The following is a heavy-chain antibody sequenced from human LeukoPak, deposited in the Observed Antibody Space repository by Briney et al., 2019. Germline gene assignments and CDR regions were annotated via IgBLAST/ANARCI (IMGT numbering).Heavy chain of an antibody. J-gene: IGHJ4*02. D-gene: IGHD6-13*01. V-gene: IGHV3-7*01. CDR1: GFTFSTYW. Sequence: GGSLRLSCAASGFTFSTYWMSWVRQAPGKGLEWVANIKQDGSEKYYVDSVKGRFTISRDNAKNSLYPQMNSLRAEDTATYYCARDSAGNDYWGQGTLVTASS. CDR2: IKQDGSEK. CDR3: ARDSAGNDY.